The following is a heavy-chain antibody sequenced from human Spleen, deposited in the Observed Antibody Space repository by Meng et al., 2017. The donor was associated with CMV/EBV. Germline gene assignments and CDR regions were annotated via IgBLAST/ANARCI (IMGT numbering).Heavy chain of an antibody. CDR1: KYTFIGYY. Sequence: ASVKVSCKASKYTFIGYYLHWVRQAPGQGLEWMGWLNPNSGGTGYAQKFQGRVTITRNTSISTAYMELSSLRSEDTAVYYCARDRAGGTARLMFGPWGQGTLVTVSS. V-gene: IGHV1-8*03. D-gene: IGHD6-6*01. J-gene: IGHJ5*02. CDR3: ARDRAGGTARLMFGP. CDR2: LNPNSGGT.